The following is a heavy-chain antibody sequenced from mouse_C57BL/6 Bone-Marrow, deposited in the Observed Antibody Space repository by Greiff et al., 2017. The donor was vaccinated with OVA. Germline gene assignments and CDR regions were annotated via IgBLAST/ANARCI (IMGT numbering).Heavy chain of an antibody. CDR3: ARESYYWDY. CDR1: GYTFTSYW. Sequence: QVQLQQSGAELVMPGASVKLSCKASGYTFTSYWMHWVKPRPGQGLAWIGEIDPSDSYTNYNQKFKGKSTLTVDKSSSTAYMQLSSLTSEDSAVYYCARESYYWDYWGQGTTLTVSS. J-gene: IGHJ2*01. CDR2: IDPSDSYT. V-gene: IGHV1-69*01.